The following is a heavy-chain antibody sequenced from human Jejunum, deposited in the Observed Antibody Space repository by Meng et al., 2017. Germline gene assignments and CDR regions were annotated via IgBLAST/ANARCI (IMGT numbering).Heavy chain of an antibody. V-gene: IGHV1-2*06. Sequence: QVQLVQSGAEVKKPGASVKVSCKASGYTFTGYYMHWVRQAPGQGLEWMGRINPDSGGTNFAQKFQGRVTMTRDTSISTAYMELSRLTSDDTAVYYCARAPDYSDNWFDPWGQGTRVTGLL. CDR2: INPDSGGT. CDR3: ARAPDYSDNWFDP. D-gene: IGHD2-15*01. J-gene: IGHJ5*02. CDR1: GYTFTGYY.